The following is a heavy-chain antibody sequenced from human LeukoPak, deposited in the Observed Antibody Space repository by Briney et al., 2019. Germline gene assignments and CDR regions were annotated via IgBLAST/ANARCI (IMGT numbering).Heavy chain of an antibody. J-gene: IGHJ3*02. CDR1: GDSVSNNA. CDR3: ARGWTRDGFNI. D-gene: IGHD3/OR15-3a*01. Sequence: PSQTLSLTYVISGDSVSNNAWNWVRQTPSGGLECLGRTYYNSKWYNDYAESVKSRISISPDTSKNQFSLQLNSVTPEDTAVYYCARGWTRDGFNIWSQGTMVTVSS. CDR2: TYYNSKWYN. V-gene: IGHV6-1*01.